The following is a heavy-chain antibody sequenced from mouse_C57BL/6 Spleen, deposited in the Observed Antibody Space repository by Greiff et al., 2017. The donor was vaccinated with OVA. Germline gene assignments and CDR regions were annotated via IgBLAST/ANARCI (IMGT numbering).Heavy chain of an antibody. V-gene: IGHV3-6*01. CDR2: ISYDGSN. D-gene: IGHD2-10*02. Sequence: EVKLVESGPGLVKPSQSLSLTCSVTGYSITSGYYWNWIRQFPGNKLEWMGYISYDGSNNYNPSLKNRISITRDTSKNQFFLKLNSVTTEDTATYYCARDSISHYFDYWGQGTTLTVSS. CDR3: ARDSISHYFDY. J-gene: IGHJ2*01. CDR1: GYSITSGYY.